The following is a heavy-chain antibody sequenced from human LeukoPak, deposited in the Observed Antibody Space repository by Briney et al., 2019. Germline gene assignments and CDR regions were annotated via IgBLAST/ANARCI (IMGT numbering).Heavy chain of an antibody. D-gene: IGHD6-19*01. CDR2: ISYDGSNK. CDR3: ARESLSSDSFDY. CDR1: GFTFSSYA. Sequence: GGSLRLSCAASGFTFSSYAMHWVRQAPGKGLEWVAVISYDGSNKYYADSVKGRFTISRDNSKNTLYLQMNSLRAEDTAVYYCARESLSSDSFDYWGQGTLVTVSS. V-gene: IGHV3-30-3*01. J-gene: IGHJ4*02.